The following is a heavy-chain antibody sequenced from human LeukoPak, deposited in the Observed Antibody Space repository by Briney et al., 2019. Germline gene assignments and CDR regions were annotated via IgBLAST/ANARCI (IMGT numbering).Heavy chain of an antibody. CDR3: AGQVDTAMVTMDY. CDR2: IYHSGST. D-gene: IGHD5-18*01. Sequence: KTSETLSLTCTVSGYSISSGYYWGWIRQPPGKGLEWIGSIYHSGSTYYNPSLKSRVTISVDTSKNQFSLKLSSVTAADTAVYYCAGQVDTAMVTMDYWGQGTLVTVSS. J-gene: IGHJ4*02. CDR1: GYSISSGYY. V-gene: IGHV4-38-2*02.